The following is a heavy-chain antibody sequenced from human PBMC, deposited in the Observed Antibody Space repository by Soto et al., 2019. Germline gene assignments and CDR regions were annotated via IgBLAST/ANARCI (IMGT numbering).Heavy chain of an antibody. V-gene: IGHV4-34*01. Sequence: SETLSLTCAVYGGSFSGYYRSWIRQPPGKGLEWIGEINHSGSTNYNPSLKSRVTISVDTSKNQFSLKLSSVTAADTAVYYCARGDTAMAAYYFDYWGQGTLVTVSS. J-gene: IGHJ4*02. CDR1: GGSFSGYY. D-gene: IGHD5-18*01. CDR2: INHSGST. CDR3: ARGDTAMAAYYFDY.